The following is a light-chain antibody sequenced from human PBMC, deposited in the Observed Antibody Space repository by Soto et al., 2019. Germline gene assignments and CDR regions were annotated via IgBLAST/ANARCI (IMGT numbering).Light chain of an antibody. CDR2: AAS. CDR1: QGIRND. V-gene: IGKV1-6*02. Sequence: AIQMTQSPSSLSASVGDRVTITCRASQGIRNDLGWYQQKPGKGPKLLIYAASSLHSGVPSRHSGSGSGTDFTLTIGSLQPEAFATYSCLQDYNYPPLTFGGGTKVEIK. J-gene: IGKJ4*01. CDR3: LQDYNYPPLT.